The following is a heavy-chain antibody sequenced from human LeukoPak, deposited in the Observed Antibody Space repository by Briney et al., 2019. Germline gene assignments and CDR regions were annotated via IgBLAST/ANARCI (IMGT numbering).Heavy chain of an antibody. CDR3: ARGTYYSSSGSYYNLDQ. CDR2: IFYSGST. Sequence: SETLSLTCTVSGGFISSSGYYWTWIRQHPGKGLEWLGYIFYSGSTYYNPSLKGRFTIPLDTSKYQLSLKLSSVTAADTAVYYCARGTYYSSSGSYYNLDQWGQGTLVTVSS. CDR1: GGFISSSGYY. D-gene: IGHD3-10*01. J-gene: IGHJ4*02. V-gene: IGHV4-31*03.